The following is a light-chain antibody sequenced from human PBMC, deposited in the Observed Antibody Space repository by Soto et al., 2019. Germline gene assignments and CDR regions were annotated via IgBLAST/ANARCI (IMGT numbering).Light chain of an antibody. J-gene: IGLJ2*01. CDR2: GNS. CDR3: QSYDSSLSGVV. CDR1: SSNIGSNT. Sequence: QSVLTQPPSASGTPGQRVTISCSGSSSNIGSNTVKWYQQFPGTAPKLLIYGNSNRPSGVPDRFSGSKSGTSASLAITGLQAEDEADYYCQSYDSSLSGVVFGGGTKLTVL. V-gene: IGLV1-40*01.